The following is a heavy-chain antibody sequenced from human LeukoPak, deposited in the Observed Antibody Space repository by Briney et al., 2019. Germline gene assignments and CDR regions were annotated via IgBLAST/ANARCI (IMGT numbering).Heavy chain of an antibody. D-gene: IGHD3-10*01. CDR1: GGSFSGYY. CDR2: INHSGST. CDR3: ARDQRGVRGVSYGGYYGMDV. J-gene: IGHJ6*02. Sequence: SETLSLTCAVYGGSFSGYYWSWIRQPPGKGLEWIGEINHSGSTNYNPSLKSRVTISVDTSKNQFSLKLSSVTAADTAVYYCARDQRGVRGVSYGGYYGMDVWGQGTTVIVSS. V-gene: IGHV4-34*01.